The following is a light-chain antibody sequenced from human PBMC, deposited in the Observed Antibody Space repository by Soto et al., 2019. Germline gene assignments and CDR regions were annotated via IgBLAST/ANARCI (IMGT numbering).Light chain of an antibody. CDR2: AAS. J-gene: IGKJ4*01. V-gene: IGKV1-39*01. CDR3: QQSYSTFST. Sequence: DIQMTQSPSSVSASVGDRVTITCRASQTISSWLAWYXQKPGKAPKLLIYAASRLSSGVPSTFSGSGSGTDFTLTISSLQPEDFATYYCQQSYSTFSTFGGGTTVEIK. CDR1: QTISSW.